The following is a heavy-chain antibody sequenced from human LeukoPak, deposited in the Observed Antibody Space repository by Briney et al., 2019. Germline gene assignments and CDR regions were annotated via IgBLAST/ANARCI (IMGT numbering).Heavy chain of an antibody. D-gene: IGHD5-18*01. V-gene: IGHV4-34*01. CDR1: GGSFSGYY. Sequence: SETLSLTCAVYGGSFSGYYWSWIRQPPGKGLEWIGEINHSGSTNYNPSLKSRVTISVDTSKNQFSLKLSSVTTADTAVYYCARVRYSYGPIGEGYYFDYWGQGTLVTVSS. J-gene: IGHJ4*02. CDR2: INHSGST. CDR3: ARVRYSYGPIGEGYYFDY.